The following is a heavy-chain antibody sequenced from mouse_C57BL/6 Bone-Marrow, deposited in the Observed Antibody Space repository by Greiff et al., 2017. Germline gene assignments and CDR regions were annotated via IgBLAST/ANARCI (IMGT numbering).Heavy chain of an antibody. J-gene: IGHJ4*01. V-gene: IGHV1-64*01. D-gene: IGHD1-1*01. CDR1: GYTFTSYW. CDR3: ARGGYGSSYVDY. CDR2: IHPNSGST. Sequence: QVQLQQPGAELVKPGASVKLSCKASGYTFTSYWMHWVKQRPGQGLEWIGMIHPNSGSTNYNEKFKSKATLTVDKSSSTAYMQLSSLTSEDSAVYYCARGGYGSSYVDYWGQGTSVTVSS.